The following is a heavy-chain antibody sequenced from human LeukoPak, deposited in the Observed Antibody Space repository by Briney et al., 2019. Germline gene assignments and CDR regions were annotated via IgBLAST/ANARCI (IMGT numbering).Heavy chain of an antibody. Sequence: ASVKVSCKTSGYSFNIYEINWVRQATGQGLEWMGWVNPNSGDTDYAQKFQGRLTMTRNTTISTAYMELSGLRLEDTAVYYCSRGPRFDPWGQGTQVTVSS. CDR1: GYSFNIYE. V-gene: IGHV1-8*01. CDR2: VNPNSGDT. J-gene: IGHJ5*02. CDR3: SRGPRFDP.